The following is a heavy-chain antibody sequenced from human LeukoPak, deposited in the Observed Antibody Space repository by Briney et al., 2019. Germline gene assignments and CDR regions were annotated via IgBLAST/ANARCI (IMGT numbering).Heavy chain of an antibody. CDR1: GGSISSFY. D-gene: IGHD3-10*01. CDR3: ARVLQIYGSGNYYKVFDY. CDR2: IYYSGST. V-gene: IGHV4-59*01. Sequence: SETLSLTCTVSGGSISSFYWSWVRQPPGKGLQWIGYIYYSGSTNYNPSLKGRVTISVDTSKNQFSLQLTSVTAADTAIYYCARVLQIYGSGNYYKVFDYWGQGTLVTVSS. J-gene: IGHJ4*02.